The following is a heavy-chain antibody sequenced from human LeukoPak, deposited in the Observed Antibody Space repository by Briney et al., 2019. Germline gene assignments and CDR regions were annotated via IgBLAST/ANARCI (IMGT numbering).Heavy chain of an antibody. CDR3: AKQYNDILTGPFDY. CDR2: IKQDGSEK. D-gene: IGHD3-9*01. CDR1: GFTFDDYG. Sequence: PGGSLRLSCAASGFTFDDYGMSWVRQAPGKGLEWVANIKQDGSEKYYVDSVKGRFTISRDNAKNSLYLQMNSLRAEDTAVYYCAKQYNDILTGPFDYWGQGTLVTVSS. J-gene: IGHJ4*02. V-gene: IGHV3-7*01.